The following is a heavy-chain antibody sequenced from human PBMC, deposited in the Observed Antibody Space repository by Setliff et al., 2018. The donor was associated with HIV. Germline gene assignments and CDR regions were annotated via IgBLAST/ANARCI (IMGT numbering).Heavy chain of an antibody. CDR3: ARAGAAETSHFDY. Sequence: ASVKVSCKTSGYKFNIFGVSWVRQAPGQGLEWMGWIGAFNGNTHYPQNLQGRVTMTTDTSTRTAYMELRSLRSDDTAVYFCARAGAAETSHFDYWGQGTLVTVSS. CDR1: GYKFNIFG. CDR2: IGAFNGNT. V-gene: IGHV1-18*01. J-gene: IGHJ4*02. D-gene: IGHD2-15*01.